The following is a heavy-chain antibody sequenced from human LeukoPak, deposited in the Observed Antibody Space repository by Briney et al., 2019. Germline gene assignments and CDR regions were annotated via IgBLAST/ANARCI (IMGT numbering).Heavy chain of an antibody. V-gene: IGHV3-7*01. CDR2: IKQDGSEK. J-gene: IGHJ4*02. Sequence: PGGSLRLSCAASGFTFSSSWMTWVRQAPGKGLEWVANIKQDGSEKYYVDSVKGRFTISRDNTKNSLYLQMNSLRAEDTAVYYCARDSTYYDFWSGSPRFDYWGQGTLVTVSS. CDR1: GFTFSSSW. D-gene: IGHD3-3*01. CDR3: ARDSTYYDFWSGSPRFDY.